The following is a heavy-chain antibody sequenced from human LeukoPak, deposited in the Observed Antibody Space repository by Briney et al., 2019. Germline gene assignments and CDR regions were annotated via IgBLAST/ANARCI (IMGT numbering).Heavy chain of an antibody. CDR2: ISSSGSTI. V-gene: IGHV3-48*03. CDR3: ARAKPKNMVRGLIMRRESRYYFDY. Sequence: GGSLRLSCAASGFTFSSYEMNWVRQAPGKGLEWVSYISSSGSTIYYADSVKGRFTISRDNAENSLYLQMNSLRAEDTAVYYCARAKPKNMVRGLIMRRESRYYFDYWGQGTLVTVSS. CDR1: GFTFSSYE. J-gene: IGHJ4*02. D-gene: IGHD3-10*01.